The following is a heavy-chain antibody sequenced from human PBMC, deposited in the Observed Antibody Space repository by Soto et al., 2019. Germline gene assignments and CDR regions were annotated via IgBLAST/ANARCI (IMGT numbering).Heavy chain of an antibody. D-gene: IGHD3-3*01. Sequence: SETLSLTCTVSGGSISSSSYYWGWIRQPPGKGLEWIGSIYYSGSTYYNPSLKSRVTISVDTSKNQFSLKLSSVTAADTAVYYCASSGDRLRFLEWLLYFDYWGQGTLVTVSS. CDR3: ASSGDRLRFLEWLLYFDY. J-gene: IGHJ4*02. CDR2: IYYSGST. CDR1: GGSISSSSYY. V-gene: IGHV4-39*01.